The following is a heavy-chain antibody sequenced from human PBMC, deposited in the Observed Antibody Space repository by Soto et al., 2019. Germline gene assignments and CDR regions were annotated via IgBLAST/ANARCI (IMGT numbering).Heavy chain of an antibody. J-gene: IGHJ5*02. CDR1: GYTFTTYY. CDR2: INPSNGYT. D-gene: IGHD1-26*01. Sequence: ASVKVSCKASGYTFTTYYAHWLRQATGQGLEWMGIINPSNGYTASAQKFQGRVTMTRDTSTSTVYMELSSLRSEDTAVYYCTRGRMVGAVPGASWGQGTVVTVSS. V-gene: IGHV1-46*01. CDR3: TRGRMVGAVPGAS.